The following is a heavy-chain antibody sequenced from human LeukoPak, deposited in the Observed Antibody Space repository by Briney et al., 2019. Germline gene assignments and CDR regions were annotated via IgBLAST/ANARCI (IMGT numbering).Heavy chain of an antibody. J-gene: IGHJ5*02. CDR3: ARALVGPLPGIAAAGTP. CDR1: GYTFTSYG. V-gene: IGHV1-18*01. Sequence: ASVKVSCKASGYTFTSYGISWVRQAPGQGLEWMGWISAYNGNTNYAQKLQGRVTMTTDTSTSTAYMELRSLRSDDTAVYYCARALVGPLPGIAAAGTPWGQGTLVTVSS. CDR2: ISAYNGNT. D-gene: IGHD6-13*01.